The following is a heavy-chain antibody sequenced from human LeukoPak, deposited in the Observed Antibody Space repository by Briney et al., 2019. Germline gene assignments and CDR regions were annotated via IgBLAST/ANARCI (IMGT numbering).Heavy chain of an antibody. V-gene: IGHV3-20*04. CDR2: INWNGGST. Sequence: GGSLRLSCAASGFTFDDYGMSWVRQAPGKGLEWVSGINWNGGSTGYADSVKGGFTISRDNAKNSLYLQMNSLRAEDTALYYCARDKRYYDILTGYYGPSDYWGQGTLVTVSS. J-gene: IGHJ4*02. D-gene: IGHD3-9*01. CDR3: ARDKRYYDILTGYYGPSDY. CDR1: GFTFDDYG.